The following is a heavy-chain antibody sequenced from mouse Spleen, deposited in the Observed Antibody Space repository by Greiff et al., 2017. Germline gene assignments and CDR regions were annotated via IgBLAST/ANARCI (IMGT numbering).Heavy chain of an antibody. Sequence: EVKVVESGGGLVQPGGSLSLSCAASGFTFTDYYMSWVRQPPGKALEWLGFIRNKANGYTTEYSASVKGRFTISRDNSQSILYLQMNALRAEDSATYYCARYRGEDYFDYWGQGTTLTVSS. CDR2: IRNKANGYTT. J-gene: IGHJ2*01. V-gene: IGHV7-3*01. CDR1: GFTFTDYY. CDR3: ARYRGEDYFDY.